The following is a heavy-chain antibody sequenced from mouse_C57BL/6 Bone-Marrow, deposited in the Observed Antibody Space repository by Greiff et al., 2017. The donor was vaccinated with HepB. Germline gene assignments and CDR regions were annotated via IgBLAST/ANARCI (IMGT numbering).Heavy chain of an antibody. CDR3: ARGVWSWFAY. CDR2: ISSGGSYT. V-gene: IGHV5-6*02. CDR1: GFTFSSYG. Sequence: DVKLVESGGDLVKPGGSLKLSCAASGFTFSSYGMSWVRQTPDKRLEWVATISSGGSYTYYPDSVKGRFTISRDNAKNTLYLQMSSLKSEDTAMYYCARGVWSWFAYWGQGTLVTVSA. J-gene: IGHJ3*01.